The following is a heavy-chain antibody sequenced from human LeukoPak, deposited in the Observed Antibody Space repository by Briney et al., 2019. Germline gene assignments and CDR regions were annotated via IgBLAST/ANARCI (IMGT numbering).Heavy chain of an antibody. CDR2: SHYSGST. V-gene: IGHV4-59*01. Sequence: PSETLSLTCSVSGGSIGRYYWNWIRQLPGKGLEWIGSSHYSGSTNYNPPLKSRVSISVDASKNQFSLKLSSVTAADTAVYYCAREFRIPAARVYSFDSWGQGTLVTVFS. CDR3: AREFRIPAARVYSFDS. J-gene: IGHJ4*02. CDR1: GGSIGRYY. D-gene: IGHD6-25*01.